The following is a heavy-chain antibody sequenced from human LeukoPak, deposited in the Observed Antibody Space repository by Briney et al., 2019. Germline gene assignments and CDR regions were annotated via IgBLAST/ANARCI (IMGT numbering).Heavy chain of an antibody. CDR2: VYYRVST. CDR1: GYSISSGYY. CDR3: ARVSGHSYGYGDH. D-gene: IGHD5-18*01. J-gene: IGHJ4*02. Sequence: SETLSLTCAVSGYSISSGYYWGWIRQPPGKGLEWIGSVYYRVSTYYNPSLKSRVTIPVDTSKNQFSLKLSSVTAADTAVYYCARVSGHSYGYGDHWGQGTLVTVAS. V-gene: IGHV4-38-2*01.